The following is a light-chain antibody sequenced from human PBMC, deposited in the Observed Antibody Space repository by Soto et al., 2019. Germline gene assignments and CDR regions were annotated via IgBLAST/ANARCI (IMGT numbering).Light chain of an antibody. V-gene: IGKV3-15*01. J-gene: IGKJ5*01. Sequence: EIVMTQSPATLSVSPGETATLSCRASQSLTSYLAWYQQKPDQAPRLLIYGISTRATDIPARFSGSGSGTDFTLTISSLQPEDFATYYCQQSYSTPITFGQGTRLEIK. CDR1: QSLTSY. CDR3: QQSYSTPIT. CDR2: GIS.